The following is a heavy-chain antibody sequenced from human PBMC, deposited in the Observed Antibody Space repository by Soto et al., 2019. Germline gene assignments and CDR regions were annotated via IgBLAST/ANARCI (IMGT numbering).Heavy chain of an antibody. CDR3: ARDLNDFWSGYYNWFDP. J-gene: IGHJ5*02. Sequence: SETLSLTCTVSGGSISSYYWSWIRQPPGKGLEWIGYIYYSGSTNYNPSLKSRDNISVDTSKNQFSLKLSSVTASDTAVYYCARDLNDFWSGYYNWFDPWGQGTLVTVSS. CDR2: IYYSGST. D-gene: IGHD3-3*01. V-gene: IGHV4-59*01. CDR1: GGSISSYY.